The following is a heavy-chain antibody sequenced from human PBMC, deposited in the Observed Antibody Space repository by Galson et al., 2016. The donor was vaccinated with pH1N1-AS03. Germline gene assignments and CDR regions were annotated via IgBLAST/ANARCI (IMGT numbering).Heavy chain of an antibody. V-gene: IGHV3-11*06. Sequence: SLRLSCAASGFTFSDYYMSWIRQAPGQGLEWISFISITSTYTNYADSVKGRFTISRDNAKNSLLLQMNSLRAEDTAVYYCARSGDYYDSIGYYWGQQYYFDYWGRGTLVTVSS. CDR3: ARSGDYYDSIGYYWGQQYYFDY. CDR2: ISITSTYT. CDR1: GFTFSDYY. J-gene: IGHJ4*02. D-gene: IGHD3-22*01.